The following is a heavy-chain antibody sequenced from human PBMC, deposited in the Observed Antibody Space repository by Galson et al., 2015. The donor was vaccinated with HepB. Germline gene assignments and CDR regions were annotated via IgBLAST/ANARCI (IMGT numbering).Heavy chain of an antibody. CDR3: ARESSNGYYVGSY. Sequence: SLRLSCAGSGFSFSSYGMHWVRQAPGKGLEWVALISYDAIDKYYVDSVKGRFTISRDNLKKTMYLGINSLKPEDTAVYFCARESSNGYYVGSYWGQGTLLTVSS. D-gene: IGHD3-10*02. CDR1: GFSFSSYG. CDR2: ISYDAIDK. J-gene: IGHJ4*02. V-gene: IGHV3-30*03.